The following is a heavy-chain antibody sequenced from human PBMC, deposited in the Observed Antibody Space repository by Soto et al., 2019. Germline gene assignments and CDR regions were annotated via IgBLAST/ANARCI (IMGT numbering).Heavy chain of an antibody. Sequence: SVKVSCKASGGTFSSYTISWVRQAPGQGLEWMGRIIPILGIANYAQKFQGRVTITADKSTSTAYMELSSLRSEDTAVYYCAREYCSGGSCVVGGYYYYMDVWGKGTTVTVSS. CDR1: GGTFSSYT. D-gene: IGHD2-15*01. CDR3: AREYCSGGSCVVGGYYYYMDV. CDR2: IIPILGIA. V-gene: IGHV1-69*04. J-gene: IGHJ6*03.